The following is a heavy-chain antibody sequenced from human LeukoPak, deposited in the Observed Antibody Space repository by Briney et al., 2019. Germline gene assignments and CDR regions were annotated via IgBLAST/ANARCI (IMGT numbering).Heavy chain of an antibody. CDR2: IYPGDSDT. V-gene: IGHV5-51*01. CDR3: TRPAGSYYYYFDY. CDR1: GYSFTSYW. D-gene: IGHD1-26*01. J-gene: IGHJ4*02. Sequence: SGESLKISCKGSGYSFTSYWIGWVRQMPGKGLEWMGIIYPGDSDTRYSPSFQGQVTISADKSISTAYLQWSSLKASDTAMYYCTRPAGSYYYYFDYWGQGTLVTVSS.